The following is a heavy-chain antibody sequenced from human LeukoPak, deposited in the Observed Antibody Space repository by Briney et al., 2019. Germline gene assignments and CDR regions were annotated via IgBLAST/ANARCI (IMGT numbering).Heavy chain of an antibody. CDR1: GGSISSHY. Sequence: PSETLSLTCTVSGGSISSHYWSWIRQPPGKGLEWIGCIYYSGSTNYNPSLKSRVTISVDTSKNQFSLKLSSVTAADTAVYYCASLSIAAPRDYYYYMDVWGKGTTVTVSS. V-gene: IGHV4-59*11. J-gene: IGHJ6*03. CDR2: IYYSGST. CDR3: ASLSIAAPRDYYYYMDV. D-gene: IGHD6-6*01.